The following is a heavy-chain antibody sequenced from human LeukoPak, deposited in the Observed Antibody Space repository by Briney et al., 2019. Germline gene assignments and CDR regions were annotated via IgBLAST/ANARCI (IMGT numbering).Heavy chain of an antibody. J-gene: IGHJ3*02. D-gene: IGHD3-10*01. CDR1: GFTLIDYA. CDR3: ARDYGRI. V-gene: IGHV3-30*04. Sequence: GGSLRLSCAASGFTLIDYAMHWVRQTPGEGLEWVAAISYDGSKKYYEDSVKGRFTISRDNSKNTLYVQMNSLEPEDTAVYYCARDYGRIWGQGSMVTVSS. CDR2: ISYDGSKK.